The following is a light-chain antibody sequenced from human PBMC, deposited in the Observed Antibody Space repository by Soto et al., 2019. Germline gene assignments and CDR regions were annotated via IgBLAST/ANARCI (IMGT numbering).Light chain of an antibody. V-gene: IGKV3-15*01. CDR3: QQYNNWPRAT. J-gene: IGKJ1*01. CDR1: RSVSSN. CDR2: GAS. Sequence: EIVMTQSPATLSVSPGERATLSCRASRSVSSNLAWYQQKPGQAPRLLIYGASTRATGIPARFSGSGSGTEFTLTISSLQSEDFAVYYCQQYNNWPRATFGQGTKVEIK.